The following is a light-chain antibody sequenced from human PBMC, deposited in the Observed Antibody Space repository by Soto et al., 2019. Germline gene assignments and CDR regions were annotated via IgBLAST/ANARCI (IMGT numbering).Light chain of an antibody. J-gene: IGKJ2*01. CDR3: QQRSNWPRT. V-gene: IGKV3-11*01. CDR1: QSVSSY. Sequence: EIVLTQSPATLSLSPGERATVSCRASQSVSSYLDWYQQKPGQVPRLLIYDASSRATGIPARFSGSGSGTDFTLTISSLEPEDFAVYYCQQRSNWPRTFGQGTKLEIK. CDR2: DAS.